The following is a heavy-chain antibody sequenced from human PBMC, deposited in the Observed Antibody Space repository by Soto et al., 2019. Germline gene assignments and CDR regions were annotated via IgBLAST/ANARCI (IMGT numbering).Heavy chain of an antibody. Sequence: GGSLRLSCAASGFTFSSYGMHWVRQAPGKGLEWVAVISYDGSNKYYADSVKGRFTISRDNSKNTLYLQMNSLRAEDTAVYYCAKDWRMEVDGMDVWGQGTTVTVSS. J-gene: IGHJ6*02. D-gene: IGHD2-15*01. CDR1: GFTFSSYG. CDR3: AKDWRMEVDGMDV. CDR2: ISYDGSNK. V-gene: IGHV3-30*18.